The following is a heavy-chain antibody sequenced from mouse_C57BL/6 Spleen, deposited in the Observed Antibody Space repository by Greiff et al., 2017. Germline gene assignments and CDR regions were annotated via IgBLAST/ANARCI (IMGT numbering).Heavy chain of an antibody. J-gene: IGHJ2*01. CDR2: ISSGSSTI. V-gene: IGHV5-17*01. CDR3: ASWSSYGYFDD. CDR1: GFTFSDYG. D-gene: IGHD1-1*01. Sequence: DVHLVESGGGLVKPGGSLKLSCAASGFTFSDYGMHWVRQAPEKGLEWVAYISSGSSTIYYADTVKGRFTISRDNAKNTLFLQMTSLRSEDTAMYYCASWSSYGYFDDWGQGTTLTVSS.